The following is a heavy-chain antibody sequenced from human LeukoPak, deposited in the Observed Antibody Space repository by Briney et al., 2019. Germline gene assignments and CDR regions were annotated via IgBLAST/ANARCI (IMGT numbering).Heavy chain of an antibody. CDR1: GYTFTDYY. D-gene: IGHD3-10*01. Sequence: ASVKVSCKASGYTFTDYYIHWVRQAPGQGLEWMGGINPKSGGPDYAQNFQGRVTMTRDTSITTAYMELSNLRSDDTAMYYCARPDYYGSGTYYNQYYFDYWGQGTLVTVSS. J-gene: IGHJ4*02. V-gene: IGHV1-2*02. CDR3: ARPDYYGSGTYYNQYYFDY. CDR2: INPKSGGP.